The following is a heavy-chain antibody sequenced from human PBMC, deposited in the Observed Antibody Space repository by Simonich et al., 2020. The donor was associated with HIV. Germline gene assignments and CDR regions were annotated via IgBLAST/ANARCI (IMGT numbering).Heavy chain of an antibody. CDR3: ARRQGNWKVNWFDP. V-gene: IGHV4-38-2*01. CDR2: VYHSGST. J-gene: IGHJ5*02. Sequence: QVLLQDSGPGLVQPSETLSLTGDVSNYSPRSLYYWGWFRQSLGKGLEWIGSVYHSGSTYSNPSPKSHLTISLNTSKNQFSLRLTSVHAADTGVYYCARRQGNWKVNWFDPWGQGPLVTVSS. CDR1: NYSPRSLYY. D-gene: IGHD1-1*01.